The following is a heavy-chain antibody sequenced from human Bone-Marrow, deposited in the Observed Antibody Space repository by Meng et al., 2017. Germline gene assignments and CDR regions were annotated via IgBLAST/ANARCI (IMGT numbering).Heavy chain of an antibody. Sequence: QLQRVQSEAEVKRPGSSVKVSCKASGGTFSSYAISWVRKAPGQGLEWMGGFIPIFGTANYAQKFQGRVTITADKSTSTDYMELSRLRSEDTAVYYCERDTGKVGVMGDYWGQGTLVTVSS. CDR2: FIPIFGTA. CDR3: ERDTGKVGVMGDY. D-gene: IGHD1-26*01. V-gene: IGHV1-69*06. CDR1: GGTFSSYA. J-gene: IGHJ4*02.